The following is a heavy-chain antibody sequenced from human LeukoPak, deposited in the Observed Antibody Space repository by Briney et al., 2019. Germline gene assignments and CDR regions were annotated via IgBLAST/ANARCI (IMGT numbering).Heavy chain of an antibody. CDR1: GGSVSSGSYY. CDR3: ARTLNSSSWYWYYYYYGMGV. D-gene: IGHD6-13*01. Sequence: SETLSLTCTVSGGSVSSGSYYWSWIRQPPGKGLEWIGYIYYSGSTNYNPSLKSRVTISVDTSKNQFSLKLSSVTAADTAVYYCARTLNSSSWYWYYYYYGMGVWGQGTTVTVSS. CDR2: IYYSGST. J-gene: IGHJ6*02. V-gene: IGHV4-61*01.